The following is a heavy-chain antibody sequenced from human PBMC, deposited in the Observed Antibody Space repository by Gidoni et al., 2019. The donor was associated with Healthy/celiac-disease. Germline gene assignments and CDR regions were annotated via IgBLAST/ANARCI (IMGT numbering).Heavy chain of an antibody. CDR1: GGSISSYY. D-gene: IGHD4-17*01. CDR3: AREGTTVTTKSNWFDP. J-gene: IGHJ5*02. Sequence: QVQLQASGPGLVKPSETLSLTCTVSGGSISSYYWSWIRQPPGKGLEWIGYIYYSGSTNYNPSLKSRVTISVDTSKNQFSLKLSSVTAADTAVYYCAREGTTVTTKSNWFDPWGQGTLVTVSS. CDR2: IYYSGST. V-gene: IGHV4-59*01.